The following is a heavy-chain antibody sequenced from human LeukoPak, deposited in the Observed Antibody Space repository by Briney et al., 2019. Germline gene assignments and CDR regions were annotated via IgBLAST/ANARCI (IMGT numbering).Heavy chain of an antibody. J-gene: IGHJ4*02. D-gene: IGHD4-17*01. CDR3: ARNRGDPSYFDY. CDR1: GFTFSSYS. Sequence: GRSLRLSCAASGFTFSSYSMNWVRQAPGKGLEWVSSISSSSSYIYYADSVKGRFTISRNNPKNSLYLQMNSLRAEDTAVYYCARNRGDPSYFDYWGQGTLVTVSS. CDR2: ISSSSSYI. V-gene: IGHV3-21*01.